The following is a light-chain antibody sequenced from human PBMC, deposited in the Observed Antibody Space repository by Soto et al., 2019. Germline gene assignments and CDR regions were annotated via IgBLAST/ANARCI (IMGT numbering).Light chain of an antibody. J-gene: IGKJ1*01. CDR1: QSISSW. CDR3: QQYNRHSQVT. CDR2: DAY. Sequence: DIQMTQSPSTLSASVGDRVTLTCRASQSISSWLAWYQQKPGKAPKLLIYDAYSLESGVPSRFSGSGSGTEFTLTISSLQADDFATYYCQQYNRHSQVTCGQGTKVEIK. V-gene: IGKV1-5*01.